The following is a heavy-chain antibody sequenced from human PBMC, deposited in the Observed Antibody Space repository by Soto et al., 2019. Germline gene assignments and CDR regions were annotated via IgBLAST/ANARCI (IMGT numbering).Heavy chain of an antibody. CDR3: SKSRVMVVAGSTVDY. D-gene: IGHD6-19*01. CDR2: IYHGGTT. V-gene: IGHV4-38-2*02. Sequence: PSETLSLTCTVSCYSISSGSYWGWIRQPPGKGPEWIASIYHGGTTFYNPSLKSRVTVSVDKSNNQFSLKLRSVTAADTAVYYCSKSRVMVVAGSTVDYWGHGKLGTVSS. J-gene: IGHJ4*01. CDR1: CYSISSGSY.